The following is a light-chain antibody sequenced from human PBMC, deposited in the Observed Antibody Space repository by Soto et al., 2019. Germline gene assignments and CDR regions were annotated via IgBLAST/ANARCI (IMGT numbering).Light chain of an antibody. J-gene: IGKJ1*01. CDR3: QHYNSYSEA. V-gene: IGKV1-5*01. CDR1: QTIGTW. Sequence: DIQMTRYPSSLSASVGDRATITCRASQTIGTWLAGYQQKPGKAPELLIYDASTLEGGVPSRFSGSGSGTEFSLTISSLQPDDFATYYCQHYNSYSEAFGQGTKVDIK. CDR2: DAS.